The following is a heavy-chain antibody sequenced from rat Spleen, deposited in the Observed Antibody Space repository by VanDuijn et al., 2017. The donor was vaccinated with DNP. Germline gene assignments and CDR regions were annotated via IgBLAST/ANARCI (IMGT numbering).Heavy chain of an antibody. Sequence: EVQLQESGPGLVKPSQSLSLTCSVTGYSITSAYRWNWIRKFPGNKLEWIGHISYSGSTTYNPSLKSRISISRDTSKNQFFLQLNSVSTDDTATYYCARWRIGPHYFDYWGQGVMVTVSS. CDR1: GYSITSAY. CDR2: ISYSGST. V-gene: IGHV3-1*01. J-gene: IGHJ2*01. CDR3: ARWRIGPHYFDY. D-gene: IGHD1-11*01.